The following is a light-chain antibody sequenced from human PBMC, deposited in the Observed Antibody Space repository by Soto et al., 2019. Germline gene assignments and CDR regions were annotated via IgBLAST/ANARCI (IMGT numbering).Light chain of an antibody. V-gene: IGKV3-15*01. Sequence: EIVMTQSPATLSVSPGERATLSCRASQSVSSNLAWYQQKPGQAPRLLIYGASTRATGIPARFSGSGSGTEFTLTISSLQSEDFAVYYCQLSWTFGQGTTVDIK. CDR3: QLSWT. J-gene: IGKJ1*01. CDR1: QSVSSN. CDR2: GAS.